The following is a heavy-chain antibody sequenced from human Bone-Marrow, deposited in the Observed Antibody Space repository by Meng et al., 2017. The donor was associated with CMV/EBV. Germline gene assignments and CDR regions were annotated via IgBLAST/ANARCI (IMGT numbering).Heavy chain of an antibody. CDR2: ISSSSSYI. CDR1: GFTFRSYS. V-gene: IGHV3-21*01. Sequence: GESLKISCAASGFTFRSYSMNWVRQAPGKGLEWVSSISSSSSYIYYADSVKGRFTISRDNAKNSLYLQMNSLRAEDTAVYYCARSGYDFWSGYYTPGYGMDVWGQGTTVTVSS. D-gene: IGHD3-3*01. J-gene: IGHJ6*02. CDR3: ARSGYDFWSGYYTPGYGMDV.